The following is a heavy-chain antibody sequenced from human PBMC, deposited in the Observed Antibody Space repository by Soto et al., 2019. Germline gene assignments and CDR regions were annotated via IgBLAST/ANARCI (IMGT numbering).Heavy chain of an antibody. CDR2: IVPVFGRP. CDR1: GGSFSNFG. D-gene: IGHD5-12*01. Sequence: SVKVSCNASGGSFSNFGISWVRQAPGQGLEWMGGIVPVFGRPNYAQRFRGRLTITADESTSTGYMELISLRSDDTAVYYCAREGSGYNFWGQGTQVTVSS. J-gene: IGHJ4*02. V-gene: IGHV1-69*13. CDR3: AREGSGYNF.